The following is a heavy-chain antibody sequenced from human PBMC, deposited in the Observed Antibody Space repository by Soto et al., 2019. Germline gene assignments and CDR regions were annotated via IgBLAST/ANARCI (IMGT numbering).Heavy chain of an antibody. CDR3: AKGKYYYDSSYNWFDP. CDR2: ISWNSGSI. V-gene: IGHV3-9*01. D-gene: IGHD3-22*01. J-gene: IGHJ5*02. CDR1: GFTFDDYA. Sequence: EVQLVESGGGLVQPGRSLRLSCAASGFTFDDYAMHWVRQAPGKGLEWVSGISWNSGSIGYADSVKGRFTISRDNAKNSLYLQMNSLRAEDTALYYCAKGKYYYDSSYNWFDPWGQGTLVTGSS.